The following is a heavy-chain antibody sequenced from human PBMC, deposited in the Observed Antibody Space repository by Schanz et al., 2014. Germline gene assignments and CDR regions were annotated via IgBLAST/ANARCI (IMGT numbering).Heavy chain of an antibody. CDR2: IYTNGST. J-gene: IGHJ5*02. CDR3: ARGGYCSRTSCYFKGGWFDP. CDR1: GGSITRKTYY. V-gene: IGHV4-4*07. Sequence: QVQLQESGPGLVKPSETLSLTCTVSGGSITRKTYYWGWIRQPAGKGLEWIGRIYTNGSTKYNPSLKSRVTRSVDTSKNQFSLKLSSVTAADTAVYYCARGGYCSRTSCYFKGGWFDPWGQGTLVTVSS. D-gene: IGHD2-2*01.